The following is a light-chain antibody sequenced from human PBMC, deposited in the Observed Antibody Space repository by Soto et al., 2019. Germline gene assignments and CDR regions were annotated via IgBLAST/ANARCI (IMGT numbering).Light chain of an antibody. V-gene: IGLV1-44*01. Sequence: QSVLTQPPSASGTPGQRVSISCSGSGSNIGSNTVNWYQQLPGTAPKLLMYNNNQRPSGVPDRFSGSKSGTSASLAISGLQYEDEADYYCAAWDDSLSGYVFGTGTKLTVL. CDR2: NNN. CDR3: AAWDDSLSGYV. J-gene: IGLJ1*01. CDR1: GSNIGSNT.